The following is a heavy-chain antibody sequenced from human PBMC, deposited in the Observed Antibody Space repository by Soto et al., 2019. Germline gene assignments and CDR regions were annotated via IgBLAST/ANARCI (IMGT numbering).Heavy chain of an antibody. J-gene: IGHJ4*02. CDR3: ARDKRDLRVLELSYYFDY. D-gene: IGHD3-3*01. CDR2: ISYDGSNK. V-gene: IGHV3-30-3*01. Sequence: QVQLVESGGGVVQPGRSLRLSCAASGFTFSSYAMHWVRQAPGKGLEWVAVISYDGSNKYYADSVKGRFTISRDNLKPTQXLQMNSLRAEDTAVYYCARDKRDLRVLELSYYFDYWGQGTLVTVSS. CDR1: GFTFSSYA.